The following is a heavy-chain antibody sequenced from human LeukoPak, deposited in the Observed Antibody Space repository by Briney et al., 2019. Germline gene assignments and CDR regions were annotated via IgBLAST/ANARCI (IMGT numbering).Heavy chain of an antibody. V-gene: IGHV4-59*01. CDR2: IYHSGST. Sequence: SETLSLTCTVSGGSISTYYWSWIRQPPGKGLEWIGYIYHSGSTNYNPSLKSRVTISVDTSQNQFYLKLSSVTAADTAVYYCARSIYGDYEAFDIWGQGTMVTVSS. J-gene: IGHJ3*02. CDR3: ARSIYGDYEAFDI. D-gene: IGHD4-17*01. CDR1: GGSISTYY.